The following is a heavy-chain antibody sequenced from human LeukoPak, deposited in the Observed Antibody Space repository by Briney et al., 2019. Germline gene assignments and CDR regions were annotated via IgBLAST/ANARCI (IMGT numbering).Heavy chain of an antibody. V-gene: IGHV3-74*01. CDR1: GFSLSSYW. D-gene: IGHD6-13*01. Sequence: GVSLRLSCAASGFSLSSYWMHWVRQAPGKGLVWVSRINSDGSTTNYADSVKGRFTISRDNAKNTLYLQMNSLRAEDTAVYYCARRQYRSSWYYFDYWGQGTLVTVSS. CDR2: INSDGSTT. J-gene: IGHJ4*02. CDR3: ARRQYRSSWYYFDY.